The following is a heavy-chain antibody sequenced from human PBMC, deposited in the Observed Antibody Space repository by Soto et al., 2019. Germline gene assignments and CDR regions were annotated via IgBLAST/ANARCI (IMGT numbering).Heavy chain of an antibody. CDR3: AKAVDQFGGVMAP. D-gene: IGHD3-16*01. CDR1: GFTFNNYG. J-gene: IGHJ5*02. CDR2: ISFDGGNT. Sequence: GGSLRLSCAASGFTFNNYGMHWVRQAPGKGLEWVVVISFDGGNTVYADSVKGRFTISRDNSKDMLYLQMTSLRAEDTAVYYCAKAVDQFGGVMAPWGQGTLVTVSS. V-gene: IGHV3-30*18.